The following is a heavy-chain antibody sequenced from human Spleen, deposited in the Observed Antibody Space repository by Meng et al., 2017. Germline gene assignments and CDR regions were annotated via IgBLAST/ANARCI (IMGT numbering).Heavy chain of an antibody. CDR2: ISYDGSDK. V-gene: IGHV3-30*04. CDR1: GFTFSTYA. Sequence: GGSLRLSCAAYGFTFSTYAMHWVRQAPGKGLEWLAIISYDGSDKYYPDSVKGRFTISRDNSKNTLYLQMNSLRAEDTAVYYCTGGRFDYWGQGTLVTVSS. J-gene: IGHJ4*02. CDR3: TGGRFDY.